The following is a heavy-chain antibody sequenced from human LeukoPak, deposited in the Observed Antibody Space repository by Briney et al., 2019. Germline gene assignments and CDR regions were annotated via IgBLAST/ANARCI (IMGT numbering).Heavy chain of an antibody. CDR1: GFTFSSYW. CDR3: ATDIIAVAGTFDY. J-gene: IGHJ4*02. CDR2: FDPEDGET. D-gene: IGHD6-19*01. Sequence: PGGSLRLSCAASGFTFSSYWMSWVRQAPGKGLEWMGGFDPEDGETIYAQKFQGRVTMTEDTSTDTAYMELSSLRSEDTAVYYCATDIIAVAGTFDYWGQGTLVTVSS. V-gene: IGHV1-24*01.